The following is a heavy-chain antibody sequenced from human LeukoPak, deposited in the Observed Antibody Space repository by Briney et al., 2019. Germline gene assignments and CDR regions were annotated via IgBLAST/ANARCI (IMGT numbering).Heavy chain of an antibody. CDR2: INTNTGDP. CDR1: GYTFTTYS. J-gene: IGHJ4*02. V-gene: IGHV7-4-1*02. Sequence: GASVKVSCKASGYTFTTYSMNWVRQAPGQGLEWMGWINTNTGDPTYAQGFTGQFVFSLDTSVSTAYLQISSLKAEDTAVYYCARVFSGGYGRFDYWGQGTLVTVSS. D-gene: IGHD5-12*01. CDR3: ARVFSGGYGRFDY.